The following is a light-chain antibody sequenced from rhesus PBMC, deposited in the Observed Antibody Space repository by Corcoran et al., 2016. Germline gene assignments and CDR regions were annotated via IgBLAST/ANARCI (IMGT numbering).Light chain of an antibody. J-gene: IGKJ4*01. CDR3: GQVTPLPLP. CDR1: QSLVHSNGNTY. CDR2: KVS. V-gene: IGKV2-64*01. Sequence: DVVMTQSPLSLPITPGQPASISCRSSQSLVHSNGNTYLSWYQQKTGQPPRLLIYKVSNRDSGVPDRFSGSGAGTDLTMKIIRRDAGDVGVYSCGQVTPLPLPFGGGTKVEVK.